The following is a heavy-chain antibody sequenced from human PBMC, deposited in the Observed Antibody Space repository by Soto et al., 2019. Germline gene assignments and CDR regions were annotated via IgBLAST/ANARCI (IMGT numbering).Heavy chain of an antibody. D-gene: IGHD3-10*01. CDR3: ARGHGSGSYRLDP. J-gene: IGHJ5*02. V-gene: IGHV4-34*01. Sequence: SETLSLTCAVYGESFSGFYWSRIRQPPGKGLEWIGEINYGGSTKYNPSLKSRVTISIDTSRNQFSLKLNPVTAADTAVYHCARGHGSGSYRLDPWGQGTLVTVS. CDR1: GESFSGFY. CDR2: INYGGST.